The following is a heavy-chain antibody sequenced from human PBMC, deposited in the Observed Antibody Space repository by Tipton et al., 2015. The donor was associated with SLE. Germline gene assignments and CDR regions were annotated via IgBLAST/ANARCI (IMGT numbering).Heavy chain of an antibody. CDR3: ATRPDYDFWSAYINWFDP. D-gene: IGHD3-3*01. CDR2: INHSGST. Sequence: TLSLTCAVYGGSFSGHYWSWIRQPPGKGLEWIGEINHSGSTNYNPSLKSRVTISVDTSKNQFSLKLSSVTAADTAVYYCATRPDYDFWSAYINWFDPWGQGTLVTVSS. J-gene: IGHJ5*02. CDR1: GGSFSGHY. V-gene: IGHV4-34*01.